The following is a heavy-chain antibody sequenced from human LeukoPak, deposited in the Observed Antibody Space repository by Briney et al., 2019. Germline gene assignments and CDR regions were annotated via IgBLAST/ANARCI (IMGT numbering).Heavy chain of an antibody. CDR3: ARDGPGSYYDSSGYYDY. Sequence: SETLSLTCTVSGGSISSSSYYWGWIRQPPGKGLEWSGSIYYSGSTYYNPSLKSRVTISVDTSKNQFSLKLSSVTAADTAVYYCARDGPGSYYDSSGYYDYWGQGTLVTVSS. CDR2: IYYSGST. D-gene: IGHD3-22*01. CDR1: GGSISSSSYY. J-gene: IGHJ4*02. V-gene: IGHV4-39*07.